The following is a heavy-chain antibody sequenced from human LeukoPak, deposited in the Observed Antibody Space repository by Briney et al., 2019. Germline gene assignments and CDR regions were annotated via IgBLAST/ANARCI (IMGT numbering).Heavy chain of an antibody. CDR1: GFTVSSNY. Sequence: GSLRLSCAASGFTVSSNYMSWVRQAPGKGLEWVSVIYSGGSTYYADSVKGRFTISRDNSKNTLYLQMNSLRAEDTAVYYCARARWELGTDYFDYWGQGTLVTVSS. CDR2: IYSGGST. J-gene: IGHJ4*02. V-gene: IGHV3-66*01. CDR3: ARARWELGTDYFDY. D-gene: IGHD1-26*01.